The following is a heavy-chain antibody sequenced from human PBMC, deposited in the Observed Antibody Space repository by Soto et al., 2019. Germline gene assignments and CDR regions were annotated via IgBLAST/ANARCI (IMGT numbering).Heavy chain of an antibody. CDR1: GASISRYY. CDR2: IYQSGGS. J-gene: IGHJ4*02. Sequence: SETLSLTCTVSGASISRYYWSWIRQPPGKELEWIGHIYQSGGSNYNPSLNSRVTISLDTSKSQLSLKLTSVTAADTAVYYCASHFYGDPFDYWGQGTLVTVSS. CDR3: ASHFYGDPFDY. D-gene: IGHD2-21*02. V-gene: IGHV4-59*08.